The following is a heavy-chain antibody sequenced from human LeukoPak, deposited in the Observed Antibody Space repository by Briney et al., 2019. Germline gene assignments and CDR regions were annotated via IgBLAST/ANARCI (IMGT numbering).Heavy chain of an antibody. D-gene: IGHD2-15*01. CDR2: IIPIFGTA. V-gene: IGHV1-69*05. CDR1: GGTFSSYA. J-gene: IGHJ4*02. CDR3: ARDRYSVVVVAAKGGLRHRGGDCYSID. Sequence: GASVKVSCKASGGTFSSYAISWVRQAPGQGLEWMGRIIPIFGTANYAQKFQGRVTITTDESTSTAYMELSSLRSEDTAVYYCARDRYSVVVVAAKGGLRHRGGDCYSIDWGQGTLVTVSS.